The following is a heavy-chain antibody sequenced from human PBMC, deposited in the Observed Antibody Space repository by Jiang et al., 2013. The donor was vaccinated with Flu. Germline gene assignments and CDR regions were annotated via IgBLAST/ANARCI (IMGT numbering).Heavy chain of an antibody. V-gene: IGHV1-8*01. CDR3: ARASRGSYSFDY. CDR1: GYSFTRYT. D-gene: IGHD3-10*01. CDR2: MNPDTGNS. J-gene: IGHJ4*01. Sequence: GAEVKKPGASVKVSCKPSGYSFTRYTINWVRQAPGQGLEWMGWMNPDTGNSGTAQQFQGRVTMTRNNAVSTAYLELSSPKYEDTAMYYCARASRGSYSFDYWG.